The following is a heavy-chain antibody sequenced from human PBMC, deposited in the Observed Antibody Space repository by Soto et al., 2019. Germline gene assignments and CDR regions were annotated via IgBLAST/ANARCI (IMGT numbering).Heavy chain of an antibody. Sequence: QVQLQESGPGLVKPSETLSLTCTVSGDSITSYYWCWIQQPPGKALEWIGYIYYSGRTNNNPSLNSVVTISLHPTRKQFYLKLKSVTAADTAVYYCARVLGMGSGPFDAWDQGTMVSVSA. CDR2: IYYSGRT. D-gene: IGHD1-26*01. CDR1: GDSITSYY. J-gene: IGHJ3*01. CDR3: ARVLGMGSGPFDA. V-gene: IGHV4-59*01.